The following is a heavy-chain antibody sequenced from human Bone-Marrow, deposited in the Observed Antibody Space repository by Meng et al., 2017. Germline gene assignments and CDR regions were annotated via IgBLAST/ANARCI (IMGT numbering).Heavy chain of an antibody. J-gene: IGHJ5*02. CDR1: GFTFSSYG. CDR3: ARDGEHRETTYGDYVGWFNP. Sequence: GESLKISCAASGFTFSSYGMHWVRQAPGKGLEWVAVIWYDGSIKYYADSVKGRFTISRDNSKNTLYLQMNTLRAEDTAVYYCARDGEHRETTYGDYVGWFNPWGRGTLVTVSS. CDR2: IWYDGSIK. D-gene: IGHD4-17*01. V-gene: IGHV3-33*01.